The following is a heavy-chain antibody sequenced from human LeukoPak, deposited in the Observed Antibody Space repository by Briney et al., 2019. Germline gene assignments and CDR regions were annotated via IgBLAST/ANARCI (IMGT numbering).Heavy chain of an antibody. D-gene: IGHD2-21*02. CDR2: INAGNGNT. V-gene: IGHV1-3*01. Sequence: ASVKVSCKASGYTFTSYYMHWVRQAPGQRLEWMGWINAGNGNTKYSQKFQGRVTITRDTSASTAYMELSRLRSDDTAVYYCARDYCGGDCFPDYWGQGTLVTVSS. CDR3: ARDYCGGDCFPDY. CDR1: GYTFTSYY. J-gene: IGHJ4*02.